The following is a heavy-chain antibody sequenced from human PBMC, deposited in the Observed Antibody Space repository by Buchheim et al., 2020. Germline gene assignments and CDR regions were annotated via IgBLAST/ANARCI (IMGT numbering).Heavy chain of an antibody. D-gene: IGHD3-9*01. CDR2: ISYDGSNE. CDR1: GFTFSSYA. V-gene: IGHV3-30*04. CDR3: ARDGRLRYFDWLFDY. J-gene: IGHJ4*02. Sequence: QVQLVESGGGVVQPGRSLRLSRAASGFTFSSYAMHWVRQAPGKGLEWVAVISYDGSNEYYADPVKGRFTISRDNSKNTLYLQMNSLRAEDTAVYYCARDGRLRYFDWLFDYWGQGTL.